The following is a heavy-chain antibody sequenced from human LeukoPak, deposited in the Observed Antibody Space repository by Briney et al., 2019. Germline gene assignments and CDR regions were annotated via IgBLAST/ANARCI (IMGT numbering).Heavy chain of an antibody. Sequence: SETLSLTCTVSGGSISSGSYYWSWIRQSAGKGLEWIGRIYTSGSTNYNPSLKSRVTISVDTSKNQFSLKLSSVTAADTAVYYCARVSAVAYYGSGSYRRSSAFDIWGQGTMVTVSS. D-gene: IGHD3-10*01. J-gene: IGHJ3*02. CDR3: ARVSAVAYYGSGSYRRSSAFDI. CDR2: IYTSGST. CDR1: GGSISSGSYY. V-gene: IGHV4-61*02.